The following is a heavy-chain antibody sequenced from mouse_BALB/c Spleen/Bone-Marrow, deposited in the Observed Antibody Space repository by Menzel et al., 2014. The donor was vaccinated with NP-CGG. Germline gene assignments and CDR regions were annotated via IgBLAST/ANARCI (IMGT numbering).Heavy chain of an antibody. V-gene: IGHV5-12-2*01. J-gene: IGHJ4*01. Sequence: EVQVVESGGGLAQPGGSLKLSCAASGFTFSSYTVSWVRQTPEKRLEWVAYISNGGGSTYYPDTVKGRFTISRDNAKNTLYLQMSSLKSEDTAMYYCARQLGLRWAMDYWGQGTSVTVSS. CDR1: GFTFSSYT. D-gene: IGHD3-1*01. CDR3: ARQLGLRWAMDY. CDR2: ISNGGGST.